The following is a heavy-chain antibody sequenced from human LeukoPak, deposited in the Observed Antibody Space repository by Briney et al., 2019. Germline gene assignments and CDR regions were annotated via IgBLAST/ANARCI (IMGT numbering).Heavy chain of an antibody. CDR2: IYYSGST. D-gene: IGHD3-3*01. J-gene: IGHJ6*04. Sequence: PSETLSLTCTVSGGSITSSSHYWGWIRQPPGKGLEWIGYIYYSGSTNYNPSLKSRVTISVDTSKNQFSLKLSSVTAADTAVYYCARELVDYDFWSGSRTGPLDVWGKGTTVTVSS. V-gene: IGHV4-61*01. CDR1: GGSITSSSHY. CDR3: ARELVDYDFWSGSRTGPLDV.